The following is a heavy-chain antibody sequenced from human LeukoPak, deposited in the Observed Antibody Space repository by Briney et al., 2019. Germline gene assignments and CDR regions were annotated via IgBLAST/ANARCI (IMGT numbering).Heavy chain of an antibody. Sequence: SVKVSCKGSGYTFTSYGISGVRQPPGQGLEWMGWISDYNGNTNYVQKLQGRVTMTTDTSTSTAYMELRRLRCDDTAVDYCARASQVAVVVPAAIDGMDVWGQGTTVTVAS. V-gene: IGHV1-18*01. CDR2: ISDYNGNT. CDR3: ARASQVAVVVPAAIDGMDV. CDR1: GYTFTSYG. J-gene: IGHJ6*02. D-gene: IGHD2-2*01.